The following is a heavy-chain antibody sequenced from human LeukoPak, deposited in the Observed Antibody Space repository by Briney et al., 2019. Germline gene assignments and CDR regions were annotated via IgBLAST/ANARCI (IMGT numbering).Heavy chain of an antibody. Sequence: SETLSLTCAVYGGSFSGYYWSWIRQPPGKGLEWIGYIYYSGSTNYNPSLKSRVTISVDTSKNQFSLKLSSVTAADTAVYYCARASPRTTGTLFDPWGQGTLVTVSS. CDR2: IYYSGST. J-gene: IGHJ5*02. V-gene: IGHV4-59*01. CDR1: GGSFSGYY. CDR3: ARASPRTTGTLFDP. D-gene: IGHD1-1*01.